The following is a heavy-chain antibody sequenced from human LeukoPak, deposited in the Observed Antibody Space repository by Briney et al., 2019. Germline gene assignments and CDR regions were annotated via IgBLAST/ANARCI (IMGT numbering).Heavy chain of an antibody. CDR1: GGSISSSSYY. CDR2: IYYSGST. CDR3: ARRPTVVPAAIGGFDY. V-gene: IGHV4-39*01. D-gene: IGHD2-2*02. J-gene: IGHJ4*02. Sequence: SETLSLTCTVSGGSISSSSYYWGWIRQPPGKGLEWIGSIYYSGSTYYNPSLKSRVTISVDTSKNQFSLKLSSVTAADTAVYYCARRPTVVPAAIGGFDYWGQGTLVTVSS.